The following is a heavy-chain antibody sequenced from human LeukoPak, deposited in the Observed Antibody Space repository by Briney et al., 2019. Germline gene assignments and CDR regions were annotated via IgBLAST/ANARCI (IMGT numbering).Heavy chain of an antibody. CDR2: ISGSGSST. D-gene: IGHD5-12*01. CDR3: AKGGGSGYDYRGLYYFDY. V-gene: IGHV3-23*01. J-gene: IGHJ4*02. Sequence: PGGSLRLSCVVSGFTFSSYAMSWVRQAPGKGLEWVSSISGSGSSTFYADSVKGRFTVSRDNSKNTLYLQMSSLRAEDTAVYYCAKGGGSGYDYRGLYYFDYWGQGTLVTVSS. CDR1: GFTFSSYA.